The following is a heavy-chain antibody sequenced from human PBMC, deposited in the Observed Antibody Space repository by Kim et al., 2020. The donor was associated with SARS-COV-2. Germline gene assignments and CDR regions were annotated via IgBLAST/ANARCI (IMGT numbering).Heavy chain of an antibody. CDR3: ARALEGWYYYYGMDV. Sequence: PSLQSRVTISVDTSKNQFSLKLSSVTAADTAVYYCARALEGWYYYYGMDVWGQGTTVTVSS. D-gene: IGHD3-3*01. J-gene: IGHJ6*02. V-gene: IGHV4-34*01.